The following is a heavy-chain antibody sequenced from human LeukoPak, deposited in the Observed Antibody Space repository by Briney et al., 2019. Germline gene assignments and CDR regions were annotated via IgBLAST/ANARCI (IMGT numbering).Heavy chain of an antibody. V-gene: IGHV1-2*02. CDR2: INPNSGGT. Sequence: ASVKVSCKASGYTFTGYYMHWVRQAPGQGLEWMGWINPNSGGTNYAQKFQGRVTMSRDTSISTAYMELSRLRSDDTAVYYCARFGVDYYYFDYWGQGTLVTVSS. D-gene: IGHD3-3*01. J-gene: IGHJ4*02. CDR1: GYTFTGYY. CDR3: ARFGVDYYYFDY.